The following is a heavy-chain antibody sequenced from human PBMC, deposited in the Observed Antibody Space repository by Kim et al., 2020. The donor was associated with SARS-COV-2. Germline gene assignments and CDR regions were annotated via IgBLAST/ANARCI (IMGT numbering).Heavy chain of an antibody. V-gene: IGHV3-33*05. Sequence: GGSLRLSCAASGFTFSSYGMHWVRQAPGKGLEWVAVISYDGSNKYYADSVKGRFTISRDNSKNTLYLQMNSLRAEDTAVYYCARFYYYDSSGYIDYWGQGTLVTVSS. J-gene: IGHJ4*02. D-gene: IGHD3-22*01. CDR2: ISYDGSNK. CDR1: GFTFSSYG. CDR3: ARFYYYDSSGYIDY.